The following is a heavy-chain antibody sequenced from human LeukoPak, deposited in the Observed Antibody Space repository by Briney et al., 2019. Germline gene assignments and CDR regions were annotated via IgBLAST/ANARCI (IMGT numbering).Heavy chain of an antibody. CDR1: GYTFTSYD. CDR3: ARGDCSSTSCSRGYYYYYMDV. J-gene: IGHJ6*03. D-gene: IGHD2-2*01. V-gene: IGHV1-8*03. Sequence: ASEKVSCKASGYTFTSYDINWVRQATGQGLEWMGWMNPNSGNTGYAQKFQGRVTITRNTSISTAYMELSSLRSEDTAVYYCARGDCSSTSCSRGYYYYYMDVWGKGTTVTVSS. CDR2: MNPNSGNT.